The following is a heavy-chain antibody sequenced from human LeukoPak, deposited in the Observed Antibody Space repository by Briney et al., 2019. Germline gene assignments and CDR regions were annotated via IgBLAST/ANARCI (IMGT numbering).Heavy chain of an antibody. V-gene: IGHV3-53*01. CDR3: ARRAGAYSHPYDY. D-gene: IGHD4/OR15-4a*01. J-gene: IGHJ4*02. CDR2: IYSGGST. CDR1: GFTFSSYS. Sequence: GGSLRLSCAASGFTFSSYSMNWVRQAPGKGLEWVSFIYSGGSTYYADSVKGRFTTSRDNSKNTLYLQMNSLRADDTAVYYCARRAGAYSHPYDYWGQGTLVTVSS.